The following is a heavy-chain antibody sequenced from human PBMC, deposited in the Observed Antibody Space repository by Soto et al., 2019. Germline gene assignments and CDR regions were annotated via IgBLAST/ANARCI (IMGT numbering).Heavy chain of an antibody. J-gene: IGHJ4*02. CDR1: GFTVSSHY. Sequence: EVQLVESGGGLIQPGGSLRLSCAASGFTVSSHYMTWVRQAPGKGLEWVSLIYTGGSTDYADSVKGRFTISRDNSKNTVYLQMNSLRAEDTAVYYCGRDKDGYQRAFDYWGQGPLVTVST. CDR2: IYTGGST. CDR3: GRDKDGYQRAFDY. D-gene: IGHD5-12*01. V-gene: IGHV3-53*01.